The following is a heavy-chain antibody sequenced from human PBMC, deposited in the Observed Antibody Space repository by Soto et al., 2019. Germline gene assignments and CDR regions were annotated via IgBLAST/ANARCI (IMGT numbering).Heavy chain of an antibody. J-gene: IGHJ4*02. CDR2: IKSKTDGGTI. CDR3: TTTGTIDY. CDR1: GFTFSNAW. V-gene: IGHV3-15*01. D-gene: IGHD1-1*01. Sequence: EVQLVESGGGLVKPGGSLRLCCAASGFTFSNAWMTWVRQAPGKGLEWVGRIKSKTDGGTIYYAAPVKGRFTISRDDSKNAVCLQMNSLKTEDTAVYYCTTTGTIDYWGQGTLVTVSS.